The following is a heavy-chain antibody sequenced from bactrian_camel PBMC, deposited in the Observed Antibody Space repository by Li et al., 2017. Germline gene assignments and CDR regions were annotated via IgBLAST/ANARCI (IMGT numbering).Heavy chain of an antibody. Sequence: HVQLVESGGGSVQPGGSLRLSCAASGNLYNLNCLGWFRQAPGMEREGVAAISTGGGSRYYAESVKGRFTISQDNARNTMYLQMNSLKPEDTAMYYCAAQHGNCLETNPARYNTWAQGPRSPSP. J-gene: IGHJ4*01. V-gene: IGHV3S54*01. CDR2: ISTGGGSR. D-gene: IGHD2*01. CDR1: GNLYNLNC.